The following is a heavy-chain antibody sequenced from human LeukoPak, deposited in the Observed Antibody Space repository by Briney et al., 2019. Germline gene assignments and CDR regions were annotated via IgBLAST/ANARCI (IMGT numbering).Heavy chain of an antibody. J-gene: IGHJ4*02. V-gene: IGHV1-8*01. CDR1: GYTFTSND. D-gene: IGHD4/OR15-4a*01. CDR2: VNPNSGKT. Sequence: ASVKVSCKASGYTFTSNDINWVRQAPGQGPEWMGWVNPNSGKTGYAQKFQGRVTITRDTSISTAYMELSSLRSEDTAVYYCARHLLTTFDYWGQGSLVIVSS. CDR3: ARHLLTTFDY.